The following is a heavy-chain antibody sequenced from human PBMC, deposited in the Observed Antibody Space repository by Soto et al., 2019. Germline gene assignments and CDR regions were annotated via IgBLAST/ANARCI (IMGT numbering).Heavy chain of an antibody. CDR3: ARADLYGSGSPTLFDI. CDR1: GYTFTRYY. J-gene: IGHJ3*02. Sequence: ASMKVSCQASGYTFTRYYMHWVRQAPGQGLEWMGIINPSGGSTSYAQKFQGRVTMTRDTSTSTVYMELSSLRSEDTAVYYCARADLYGSGSPTLFDIWGQGTMVTISS. D-gene: IGHD3-10*01. CDR2: INPSGGST. V-gene: IGHV1-46*01.